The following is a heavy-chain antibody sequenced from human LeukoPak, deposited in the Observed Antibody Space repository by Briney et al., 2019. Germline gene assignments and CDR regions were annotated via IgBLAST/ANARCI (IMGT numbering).Heavy chain of an antibody. V-gene: IGHV6-1*01. CDR2: TYYRSKWYG. CDR1: GDSVSSNSGA. D-gene: IGHD6-19*01. J-gene: IGHJ3*01. Sequence: SQTLSLTCAISGDSVSSNSGAWNWLRQSPSRGLEWLGRTYYRSKWYGDYAVSVKSRITINPDTSKNQFSLQLNSVTPEDTAVYYCARAGSSGFSGRDAFDFWGQGTLVTVSS. CDR3: ARAGSSGFSGRDAFDF.